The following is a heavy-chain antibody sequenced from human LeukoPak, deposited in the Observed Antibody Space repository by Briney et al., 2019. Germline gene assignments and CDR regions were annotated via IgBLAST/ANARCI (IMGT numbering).Heavy chain of an antibody. Sequence: GGSLRLSCAASGFTFSHYAMYWVRQAPGKGQEWVALISYDGSEQHYADSVKGRFTISRDSPKNTLYLQMNTLRPEDTAVYYCARERTGFYAEYWGQGTLVTVSS. CDR1: GFTFSHYA. D-gene: IGHD3/OR15-3a*01. CDR3: ARERTGFYAEY. CDR2: ISYDGSEQ. V-gene: IGHV3-30*04. J-gene: IGHJ4*02.